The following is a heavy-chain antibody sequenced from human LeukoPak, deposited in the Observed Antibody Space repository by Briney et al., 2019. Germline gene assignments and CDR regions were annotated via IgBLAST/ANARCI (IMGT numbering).Heavy chain of an antibody. Sequence: GGSLRLSCAASGFTFSHYAMSWVRQTPGKGLEWVSTIKARGDNTYYADSVKGRFTISRDNSKNTLYLQMNSLRAEDTAVYYCAKRGPGSYYSLDYWGQGTLVTVSS. CDR1: GFTFSHYA. CDR2: IKARGDNT. D-gene: IGHD1-26*01. J-gene: IGHJ4*02. V-gene: IGHV3-23*01. CDR3: AKRGPGSYYSLDY.